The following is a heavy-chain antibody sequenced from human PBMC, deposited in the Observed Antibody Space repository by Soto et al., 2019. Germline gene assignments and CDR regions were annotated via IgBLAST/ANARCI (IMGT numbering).Heavy chain of an antibody. D-gene: IGHD3-22*01. CDR2: INPNSGGT. CDR1: GYTFTGYY. CDR3: ARDIMRRITMTAYYYYYGMDA. Sequence: ASVKVSCKASGYTFTGYYMHWVRQAPGQGLEWMGWINPNSGGTNYAQKFQGWVTMTRDTSISTAYMELSRLRSDDTAVYYCARDIMRRITMTAYYYYYGMDAWGQGTTLTVSS. J-gene: IGHJ6*02. V-gene: IGHV1-2*04.